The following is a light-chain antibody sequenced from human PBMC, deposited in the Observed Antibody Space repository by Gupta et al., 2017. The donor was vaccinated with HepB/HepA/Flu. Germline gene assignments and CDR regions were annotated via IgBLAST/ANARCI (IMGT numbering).Light chain of an antibody. J-gene: IGLJ2*01. CDR1: SSNIGSNY. CDR2: RDN. Sequence: QSVLTQPPSASGTPGQRVTISCSGSSSNIGSNYVYWYQQFPGTAPKVLIYRDNRRPSGVPDRFSGSKSGTSASRAISGLRSEDEADYDCATWDDSLRGVVFGGGTKLTVL. V-gene: IGLV1-47*01. CDR3: ATWDDSLRGVV.